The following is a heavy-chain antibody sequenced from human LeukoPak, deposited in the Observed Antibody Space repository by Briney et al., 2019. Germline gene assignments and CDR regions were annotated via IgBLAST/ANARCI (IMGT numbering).Heavy chain of an antibody. CDR3: ARVPGRAVAGHPYWYLDL. Sequence: ASVKVSCKASGYTFTGYYMHWVRQAPGQGLEWMGRIIPVLGIPNYAQKFQGRVTITADKASSTAYMELSSLRSEDTAVYFCARVPGRAVAGHPYWYLDLWGRGTLVTVSS. CDR1: GYTFTGYY. CDR2: IIPVLGIP. V-gene: IGHV1-69*04. D-gene: IGHD6-19*01. J-gene: IGHJ2*01.